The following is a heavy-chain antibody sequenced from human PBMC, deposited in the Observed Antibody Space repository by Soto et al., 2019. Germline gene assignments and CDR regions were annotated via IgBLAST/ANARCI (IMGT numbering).Heavy chain of an antibody. V-gene: IGHV4-31*11. Sequence: SETLSLTCAVYGGSFSGYYWSWIRQHPGKGLEWIGYIYYSGSTYYNPSLKSRVTISVDTSKNQFSLKLSSVTAADTAVYYCARGRASYCSSTSCYPPHYYYAMDVWGQGTTVTVSS. J-gene: IGHJ6*02. D-gene: IGHD2-2*01. CDR3: ARGRASYCSSTSCYPPHYYYAMDV. CDR2: IYYSGST. CDR1: GGSFSGYY.